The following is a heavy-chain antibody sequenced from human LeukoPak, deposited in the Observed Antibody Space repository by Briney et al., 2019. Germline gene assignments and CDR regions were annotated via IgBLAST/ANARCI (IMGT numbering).Heavy chain of an antibody. D-gene: IGHD6-19*01. CDR3: ARSKFSSGWYQHLQRGFDP. CDR2: MNPNSGNT. J-gene: IGHJ5*02. Sequence: ASVKVSCKASGGTFSSYAINWVRQATGQGLEWMGWMNPNSGNTGYAQKFQGRVTMTRNTSISTAYMELSSLRSEDTAVYYCARSKFSSGWYQHLQRGFDPWGQGTLVTVSS. V-gene: IGHV1-8*02. CDR1: GGTFSSYA.